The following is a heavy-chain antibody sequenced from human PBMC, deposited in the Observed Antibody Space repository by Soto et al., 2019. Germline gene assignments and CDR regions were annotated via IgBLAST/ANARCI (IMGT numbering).Heavy chain of an antibody. CDR1: GFSVSNNH. J-gene: IGHJ4*02. V-gene: IGHV3-66*01. CDR2: VYGGDKT. CDR3: ARDRGGWLDS. Sequence: VQLVESGGGLVQPGGSLRLSCAASGFSVSNNHMSWVRQTPGKGLEWLSVVYGGDKTYYADSVKGRFTISRDSSKNTVYLQMNSRRAEDTAVYYCARDRGGWLDSWGQGALVTVSS. D-gene: IGHD6-19*01.